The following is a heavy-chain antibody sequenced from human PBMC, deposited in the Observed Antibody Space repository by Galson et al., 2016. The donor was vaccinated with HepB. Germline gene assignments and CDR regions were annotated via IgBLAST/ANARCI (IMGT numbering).Heavy chain of an antibody. CDR1: GFTFSNFA. CDR2: ISSDGGSP. V-gene: IGHV3-64*02. J-gene: IGHJ6*02. D-gene: IGHD4-17*01. Sequence: SLRLSCAASGFTFSNFAMHWGRQAPGTGLEYVSGISSDGGSPFYADSVKDRFTVSRDNSKDTLYLQMGSLRADEMAVYYCASPVYGDYISYYYYGMDVWGQGTTITVSS. CDR3: ASPVYGDYISYYYYGMDV.